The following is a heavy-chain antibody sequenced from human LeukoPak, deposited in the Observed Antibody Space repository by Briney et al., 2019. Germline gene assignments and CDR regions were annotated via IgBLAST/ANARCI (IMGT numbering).Heavy chain of an antibody. V-gene: IGHV3-15*01. J-gene: IGHJ4*02. CDR1: GFTFSDAW. CDR2: IKSRNRGETV. CDR3: TTDGSTTLSNTFDY. Sequence: GGALRLSCAASGFTFSDAWMNWVLLAPGNGLEWVGRIKSRNRGETVDYAAPVKGRFTISRDDSKTTVYLQMNSLKTEDTAIYYCTTDGSTTLSNTFDYWGQGTLVTVSS. D-gene: IGHD1-26*01.